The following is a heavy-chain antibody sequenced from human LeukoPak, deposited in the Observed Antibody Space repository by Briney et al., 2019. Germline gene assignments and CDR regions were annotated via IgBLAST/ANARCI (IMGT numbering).Heavy chain of an antibody. CDR1: GFTFSDYY. Sequence: GGSLRLSCTASGFTFSDYYMSWIRQAPGKGLEWVSAISGSGGSTYYADSVKGRFTISRDNSKNTLYLQMNSLRAEDTAVYYCAKDRSGYDFWDYWGQGTLVTVSS. CDR3: AKDRSGYDFWDY. J-gene: IGHJ4*02. CDR2: ISGSGGST. D-gene: IGHD5-12*01. V-gene: IGHV3-23*01.